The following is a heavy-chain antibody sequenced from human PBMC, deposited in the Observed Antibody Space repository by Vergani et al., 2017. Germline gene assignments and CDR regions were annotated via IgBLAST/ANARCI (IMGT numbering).Heavy chain of an antibody. CDR1: GFSLNTRGVS. CDR2: IYWNDDQ. D-gene: IGHD1-7*01. CDR3: VYRKTECGTTGGCYPFYYYYYTDF. J-gene: IGHJ6*03. V-gene: IGHV2-5*04. Sequence: QITLKESGPTLVKPTQTLTLTCTFSGFSLNTRGVSLAWIRQPPGQALVWLALIYWNDDQHYSPSLNNRVTITKDTSKNQVVLTMNKMDYVDTGTYYCVYRKTECGTTGGCYPFYYYYYTDFWGKGTTVIVSS.